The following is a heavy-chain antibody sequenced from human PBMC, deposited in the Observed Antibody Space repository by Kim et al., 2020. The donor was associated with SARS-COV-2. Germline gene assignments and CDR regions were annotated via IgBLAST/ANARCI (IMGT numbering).Heavy chain of an antibody. D-gene: IGHD3-3*01. J-gene: IGHJ4*02. CDR3: ARARLGWSGYSPSLDWRQVFVY. V-gene: IGHV1-69*13. CDR1: GGTFSSYA. CDR2: IIPIFGTA. Sequence: SVKVSCKASGGTFSSYAISWVRQAPGQGLEWMGGIIPIFGTANYAQKFQGRVTITADESTSTAYMELSSLRSEDTAVYYCARARLGWSGYSPSLDWRQVFVYWGQGTLVTVSS.